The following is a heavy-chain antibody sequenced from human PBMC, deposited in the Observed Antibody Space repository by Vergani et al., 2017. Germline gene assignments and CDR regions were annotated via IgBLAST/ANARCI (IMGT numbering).Heavy chain of an antibody. Sequence: EVQLVESGGGLVQPGGSLSLSCAASGFTFSSYSMNWVRQAPGKGLEWVSYISSSSSTIYYADSVKGRFTISGDNAKNSLYLQMNSLRAEDTAVYYCARNPVVPAAMFAFDIWGQGTMVTVSS. CDR1: GFTFSSYS. D-gene: IGHD2-2*01. CDR2: ISSSSSTI. V-gene: IGHV3-48*01. J-gene: IGHJ3*02. CDR3: ARNPVVPAAMFAFDI.